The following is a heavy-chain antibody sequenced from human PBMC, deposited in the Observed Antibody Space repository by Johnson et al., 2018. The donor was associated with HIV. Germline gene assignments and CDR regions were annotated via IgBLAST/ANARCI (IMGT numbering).Heavy chain of an antibody. CDR1: GFTFSSYA. J-gene: IGHJ3*02. V-gene: IGHV3-30*04. Sequence: QVQLVESGGGVVQPGRSLRLSCAASGFTFSSYAMQWLRQVPGMGLERAAVIFYDGSNKYYASSVKGLFTISRDNSKNTLYLQMNTLRAEDTAVYYCAKDVYSGSFDSAFDIWGQGTMVTVSS. D-gene: IGHD1-26*01. CDR2: IFYDGSNK. CDR3: AKDVYSGSFDSAFDI.